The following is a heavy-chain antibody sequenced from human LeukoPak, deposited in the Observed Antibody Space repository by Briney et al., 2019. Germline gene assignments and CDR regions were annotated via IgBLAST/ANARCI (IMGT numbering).Heavy chain of an antibody. CDR1: GYTFTSYA. J-gene: IGHJ3*02. V-gene: IGHV7-4-1*02. CDR2: INTNTGNP. Sequence: ASVKVSCKASGYTFTSYAMNWVRQAPGQGLEWMGWINTNTGNPTYAQGFTGRFVFSLDTSVSTAYLQISSLKAEDTAVYYCARDWAPRVWGSYRWKAFDIWGQGTMVTVSS. D-gene: IGHD3-16*02. CDR3: ARDWAPRVWGSYRWKAFDI.